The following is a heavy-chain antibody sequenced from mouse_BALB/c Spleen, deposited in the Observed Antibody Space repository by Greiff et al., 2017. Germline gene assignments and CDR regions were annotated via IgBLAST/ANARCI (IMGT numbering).Heavy chain of an antibody. Sequence: KLMESGGGLVQPGESLKLSCESNEYEFPSHDMSWVRKTPEKRLELVAAINSDGGSTYYPDTMERRFIISRDNTKKTLYLQMSSLRSEDTALYYCARNYRYDVDYFDYWGQGTTLTVSS. D-gene: IGHD2-14*01. CDR1: EYEFPSHD. V-gene: IGHV5-2*01. CDR3: ARNYRYDVDYFDY. J-gene: IGHJ2*01. CDR2: INSDGGST.